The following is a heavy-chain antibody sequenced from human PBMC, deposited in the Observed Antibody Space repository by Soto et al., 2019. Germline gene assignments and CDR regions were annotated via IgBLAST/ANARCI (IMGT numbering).Heavy chain of an antibody. J-gene: IGHJ4*02. CDR2: IIPILGIA. D-gene: IGHD1-26*01. CDR1: GGTFSSYT. Sequence: QVQLVQSGAEVKKPGSSVKVSCKASGGTFSSYTISWVRQAPGQGLEWMGRIIPILGIANYAQKFQGRVTITADKSTSPAYMELSSLRSEDTAVYYCATMGVSGSYLRGDYLGQGTLVTVSS. V-gene: IGHV1-69*02. CDR3: ATMGVSGSYLRGDY.